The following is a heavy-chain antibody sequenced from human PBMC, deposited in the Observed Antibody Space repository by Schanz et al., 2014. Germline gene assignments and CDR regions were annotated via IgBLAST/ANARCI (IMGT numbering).Heavy chain of an antibody. J-gene: IGHJ3*02. CDR3: ARGGGPEDVFDI. V-gene: IGHV1-2*02. Sequence: QVQLVQSGAEVKKPGASVKVSCKASGYTFSDYYIHWVRQAPGQGLEWMGWINVGNGNMKYSQKFQGRVTITRDTSASTAYMELTSLRSDDTAVYCCARGGGPEDVFDIWGQGTILTVSS. D-gene: IGHD5-12*01. CDR2: INVGNGNM. CDR1: GYTFSDYY.